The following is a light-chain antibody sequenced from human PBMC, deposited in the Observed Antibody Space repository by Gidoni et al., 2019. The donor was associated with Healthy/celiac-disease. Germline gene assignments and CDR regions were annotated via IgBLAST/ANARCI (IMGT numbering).Light chain of an antibody. V-gene: IGKV1-5*03. Sequence: DIQMTQSPSTLSASLGDRVTITCRASQSISSGMAWYQQKPGKAPKLLIYKASSLESGVPSRFSGSGSGTEFTLTISSLQPDECATYDCQQYNSYPRSFGQGTKLESK. CDR1: QSISSG. J-gene: IGKJ2*03. CDR3: QQYNSYPRS. CDR2: KAS.